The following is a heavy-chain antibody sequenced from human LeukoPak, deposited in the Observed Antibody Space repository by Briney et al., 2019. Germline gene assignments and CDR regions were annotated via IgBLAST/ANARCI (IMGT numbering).Heavy chain of an antibody. CDR1: GYRFTSYW. CDR2: IYPGASDT. J-gene: IGHJ4*02. V-gene: IGHV5-51*01. CDR3: ARHKGSGSAGDDY. D-gene: IGHD3-10*01. Sequence: GESLKISCKGSGYRFTSYWIGWVRQMPGKGLEWMGIIYPGASDTSYSPSFQGQVTISADKSISTAYLQWSSLKASDTAMYYCARHKGSGSAGDDYWGQGTLVTVSS.